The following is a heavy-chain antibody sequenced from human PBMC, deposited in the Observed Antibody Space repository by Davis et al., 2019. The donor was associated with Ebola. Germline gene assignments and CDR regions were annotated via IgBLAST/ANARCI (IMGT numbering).Heavy chain of an antibody. V-gene: IGHV5-51*01. Sequence: GESLTISCEGSGYSFTSYWIGWVRQMPGKGLEWMGIFYPGDSDIRYSPSFQGQVTMSADKSISTAYLQWSSLKASDTAMYYCARLRDTGSYFRAIEYYFDYWGQGTQVTVSS. D-gene: IGHD1-26*01. CDR1: GYSFTSYW. CDR3: ARLRDTGSYFRAIEYYFDY. J-gene: IGHJ4*02. CDR2: FYPGDSDI.